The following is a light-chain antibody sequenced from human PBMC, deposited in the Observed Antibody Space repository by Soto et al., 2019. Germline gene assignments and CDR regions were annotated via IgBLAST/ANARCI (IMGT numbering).Light chain of an antibody. V-gene: IGLV2-14*03. Sequence: QSALTQPASVSGSPGQSITISCTGTSSDVGGYNSVCWYQQHPDKAPKLMIYDVSNRPSGVSNRFSGSKSGNTASLTISGLQAEDEADYYCSSYTSSSTLVFGGGTKVTVL. CDR1: SSDVGGYNS. J-gene: IGLJ2*01. CDR2: DVS. CDR3: SSYTSSSTLV.